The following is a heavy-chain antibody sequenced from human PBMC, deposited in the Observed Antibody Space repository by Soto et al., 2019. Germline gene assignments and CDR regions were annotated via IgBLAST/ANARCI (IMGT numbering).Heavy chain of an antibody. V-gene: IGHV2-5*02. CDR1: GFSLSTRGVV. J-gene: IGHJ4*02. Sequence: QITLKESGPMLLKPKQTLTLTCTFSGFSLSTRGVVVVWIRHPPGKALEGLADIYWVDSKQYSPSLKIKLTITKDTSKNQVVLTMTRMDPVDTATYYCVTKLEGGGALVYLGQGTLVTVSS. CDR3: VTKLEGGGALVY. CDR2: IYWVDSK. D-gene: IGHD3-9*01.